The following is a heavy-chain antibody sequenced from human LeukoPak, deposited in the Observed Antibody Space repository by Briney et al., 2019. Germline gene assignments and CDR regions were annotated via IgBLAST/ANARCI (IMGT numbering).Heavy chain of an antibody. CDR1: GFTFHIYT. J-gene: IGHJ4*02. Sequence: PGGSLRLSCGASGFTFHIYTMHWVRQAPGKGLEWVALISYDGSNKYYADSVRGRFTISRDNSKDTLYLQMNSLRVEDTAVYYCARGGGRVGYQRENDYWGQGTLVTASS. D-gene: IGHD5-12*01. CDR3: ARGGGRVGYQRENDY. V-gene: IGHV3-30*04. CDR2: ISYDGSNK.